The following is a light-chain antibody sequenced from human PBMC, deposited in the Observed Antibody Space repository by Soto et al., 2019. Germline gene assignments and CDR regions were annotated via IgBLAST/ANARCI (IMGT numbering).Light chain of an antibody. CDR2: GAS. V-gene: IGKV3-20*01. J-gene: IGKJ1*01. Sequence: EIVLTQSPDTLSLSPGERATLSCRASQSVSSDYLVWYQQKPGQAPRLLIYGASRRATGIPDRFSGSGSGTDFILTISSLRSEDFAVYYCQQYTAWPPWTFGQGTRVDIK. CDR1: QSVSSDY. CDR3: QQYTAWPPWT.